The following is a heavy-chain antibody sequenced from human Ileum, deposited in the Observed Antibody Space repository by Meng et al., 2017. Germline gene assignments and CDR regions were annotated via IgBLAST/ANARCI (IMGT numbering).Heavy chain of an antibody. CDR3: ATTVHSNYRYDY. CDR1: GYMFTDYC. Sequence: GESLKISCTGSGYMFTDYCIAWVRQTPGKGLECMAIIFTHDSQTIYTPSIQGQVTMSVDKSTRTAYLQWNSLQASDTATYYCATTVHSNYRYDYWGQGTLVTVSS. CDR2: IFTHDSQT. V-gene: IGHV5-51*01. D-gene: IGHD4-11*01. J-gene: IGHJ4*02.